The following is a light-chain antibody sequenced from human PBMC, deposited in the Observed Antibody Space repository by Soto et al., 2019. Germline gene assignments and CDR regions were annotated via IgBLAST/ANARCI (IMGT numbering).Light chain of an antibody. J-gene: IGLJ2*01. CDR3: NSYAGRNSVI. CDR1: SSDVGGYNY. V-gene: IGLV2-8*01. Sequence: QSALTQPPSGSRSPGQSVTISCTGTSSDVGGYNYVSWYQQHPGKVPKLIIYEVTKRPSGVADRFSGSKSGNTASLTVSGLQTEDEADYYCNSYAGRNSVIFGGGTKVTVL. CDR2: EVT.